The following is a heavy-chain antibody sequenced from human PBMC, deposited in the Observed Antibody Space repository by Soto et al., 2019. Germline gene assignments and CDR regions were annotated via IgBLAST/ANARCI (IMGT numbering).Heavy chain of an antibody. V-gene: IGHV1-69*12. D-gene: IGHD1-26*01. CDR1: GGTFSSYA. CDR3: ARVVISWGPGAFDI. CDR2: IIPIFGTA. Sequence: QVQLVQSGAEVKKPGSSVKVSCKASGGTFSSYAISWVRQAPGQGLEWMGGIIPIFGTANYAQKFQGRVTITADEPTSEAYMELSSLRSEDTAVHYCARVVISWGPGAFDIWGQGTMVTVSS. J-gene: IGHJ3*02.